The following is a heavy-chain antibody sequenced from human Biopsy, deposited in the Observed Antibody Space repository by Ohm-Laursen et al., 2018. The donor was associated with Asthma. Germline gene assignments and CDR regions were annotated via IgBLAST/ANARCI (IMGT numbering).Heavy chain of an antibody. CDR2: IYYSGSR. Sequence: TLSLTCTVSYGSIPSGGYYWTWIRKHPGKGLEWIGFIYYSGSRYYNPSLKSRVSISIDTSKNQFSQKLSYVTAADAAVYYCARAQHYYDSRGYYRSFDYWGQGTLVTVSS. V-gene: IGHV4-31*03. J-gene: IGHJ4*02. CDR3: ARAQHYYDSRGYYRSFDY. CDR1: YGSIPSGGYY. D-gene: IGHD3-22*01.